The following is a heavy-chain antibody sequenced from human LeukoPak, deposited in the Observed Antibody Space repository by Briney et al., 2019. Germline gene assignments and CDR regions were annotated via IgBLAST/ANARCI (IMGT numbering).Heavy chain of an antibody. V-gene: IGHV4-4*02. CDR1: GAPMSSYNC. Sequence: KPSGTLSLTCAVSGAPMSSYNCWGWLRQSPGKVLEWIGEIYRSGLTKYNPSLTSRHTISVDKSKNQFSLRLSSVTAADTGVYYCARGASTVTGYFDYWGQGTLVTVSS. CDR3: ARGASTVTGYFDY. D-gene: IGHD4-17*01. CDR2: IYRSGLT. J-gene: IGHJ4*02.